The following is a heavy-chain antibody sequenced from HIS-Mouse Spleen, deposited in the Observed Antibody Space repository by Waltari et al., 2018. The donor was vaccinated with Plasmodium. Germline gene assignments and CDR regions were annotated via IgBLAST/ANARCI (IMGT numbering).Heavy chain of an antibody. CDR1: VGSFSGYY. CDR2: INHSGST. CDR3: ARLVVVASKDSY. D-gene: IGHD2-15*01. V-gene: IGHV4-34*01. Sequence: QVQLQQWGAGLLKPSETLSLTCAVSVGSFSGYYWSWIRHPPGKGLEWIGEINHSGSTNYNPSLKSRVTISVDTSKNQFSLKLSSVTAADTAVYYCARLVVVASKDSYWGQGTLVTVSS. J-gene: IGHJ4*02.